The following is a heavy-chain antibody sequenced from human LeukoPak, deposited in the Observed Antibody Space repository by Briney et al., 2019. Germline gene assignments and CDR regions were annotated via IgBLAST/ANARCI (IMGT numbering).Heavy chain of an antibody. J-gene: IGHJ3*02. V-gene: IGHV3-23*01. CDR1: GFTFSSYA. Sequence: GGSLRLSCAASGFTFSSYAMSWVRQAPGKGLEWVSAISHSGGTTYYADSVKGRFTISRDNSKNTLYLQMNSLRAEDTAVYYCARDRRALEMAWDAFDIWGQGTMVTVSS. D-gene: IGHD5-24*01. CDR3: ARDRRALEMAWDAFDI. CDR2: ISHSGGTT.